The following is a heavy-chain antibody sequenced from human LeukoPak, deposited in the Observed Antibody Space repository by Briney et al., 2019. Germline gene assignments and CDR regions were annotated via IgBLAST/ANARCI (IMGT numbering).Heavy chain of an antibody. Sequence: GGSLRLSCAASGFTFSDYSLNWVRQAPGKGLEWVSCISGDSRYIYYADSVKGRSTISRDNAQNSLYLHMNSLRAEDTAVYYCARGPFSSSWSEFDYWGQGTLDTVSS. V-gene: IGHV3-21*03. CDR1: GFTFSDYS. J-gene: IGHJ4*02. CDR2: ISGDSRYI. D-gene: IGHD6-13*01. CDR3: ARGPFSSSWSEFDY.